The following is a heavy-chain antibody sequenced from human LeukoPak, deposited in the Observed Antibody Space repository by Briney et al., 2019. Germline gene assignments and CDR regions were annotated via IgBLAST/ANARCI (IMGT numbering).Heavy chain of an antibody. CDR3: ARDPSIAAAGFAFDI. Sequence: GGSLRLSCAASGFTFSSYSMSWVRQAPGKGLEWVSSISSSSSYIYYADSVKGRFTISRDNAKNSPYLQMNSLRAEDTAVYYCARDPSIAAAGFAFDIWGQGTMVTVSS. CDR1: GFTFSSYS. CDR2: ISSSSSYI. D-gene: IGHD6-13*01. J-gene: IGHJ3*02. V-gene: IGHV3-21*01.